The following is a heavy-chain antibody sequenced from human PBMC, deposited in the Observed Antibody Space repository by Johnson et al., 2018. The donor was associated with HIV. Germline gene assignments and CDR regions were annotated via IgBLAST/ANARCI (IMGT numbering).Heavy chain of an antibody. CDR2: IRYDGSNK. J-gene: IGHJ3*02. Sequence: VQLVESGGGVVQPGGSLRLSCAASGFTFSSYGMHWVRQAPGKGLEWVAFIRYDGSNKYYADSVKGRFTISRDNSKNSLYLQLNSLRAEDRAVYYYARDYSSSGAFDSWGQVTRVTVAS. CDR1: GFTFSSYG. V-gene: IGHV3-30*02. D-gene: IGHD6-6*01. CDR3: ARDYSSSGAFDS.